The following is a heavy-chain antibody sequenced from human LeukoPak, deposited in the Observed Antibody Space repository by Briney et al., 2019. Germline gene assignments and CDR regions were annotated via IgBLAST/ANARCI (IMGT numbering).Heavy chain of an antibody. D-gene: IGHD2-15*01. J-gene: IGHJ6*02. CDR2: INHSGST. CDR3: ARGPLGYCSGGSCYYYYYYGMDV. Sequence: SETLSLTCFVSGGSISTNSYYWGWVRQPPGKGLEWIGEINHSGSTNYNPSLKSRVTISVDTSKNQFSLKLSSVTAADTAVYYCARGPLGYCSGGSCYYYYYYGMDVWGQGTTVTVSS. V-gene: IGHV4-39*07. CDR1: GGSISTNSYY.